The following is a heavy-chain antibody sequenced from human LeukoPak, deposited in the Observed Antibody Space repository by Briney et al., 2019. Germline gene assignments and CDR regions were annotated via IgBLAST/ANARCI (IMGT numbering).Heavy chain of an antibody. CDR3: AREPRPELLWFGEYRSGAFDI. CDR2: ICYDGSNK. CDR1: GFTFSSYG. V-gene: IGHV3-33*08. D-gene: IGHD3-10*01. Sequence: PGGSLRLSCVASGFTFSSYGMHWVRQAPGKGLEWVAVICYDGSNKYYVDSVKGRFTISRDNSKNTLYLQMNSLRAEDTAVYYCAREPRPELLWFGEYRSGAFDIWGQGTMVTVSS. J-gene: IGHJ3*02.